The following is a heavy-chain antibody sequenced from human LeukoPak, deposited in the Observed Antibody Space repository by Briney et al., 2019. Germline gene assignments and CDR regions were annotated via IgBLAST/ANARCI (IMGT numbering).Heavy chain of an antibody. CDR2: ISYDGSNK. J-gene: IGHJ6*02. CDR1: GFTFSSYA. CDR3: AKDLRSSRPLYYYGMDV. Sequence: PGRSLRLSCAASGFTFSSYAMHWVRQAPGKGLEWVAVISYDGSNKYYADSVKGRFTISRDNSKNTLYLQMNSLRAEDTAVYYCAKDLRSSRPLYYYGMDVWGQGTTVTVSS. D-gene: IGHD6-13*01. V-gene: IGHV3-30*04.